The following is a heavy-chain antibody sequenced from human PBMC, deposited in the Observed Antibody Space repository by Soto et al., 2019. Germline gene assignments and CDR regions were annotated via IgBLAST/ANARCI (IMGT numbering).Heavy chain of an antibody. CDR3: ARGATVVTPNWFDP. D-gene: IGHD4-17*01. Sequence: PSETLSLTCAVSGGSISSGGYSWSWIRQPPGKGLEWIGYMYHSGSTYYNPSLKSRVTISIDRSKNQFSLKLSSVTAADTAVYYCARGATVVTPNWFDPWGQGTLVTVSS. J-gene: IGHJ5*02. CDR1: GGSISSGGYS. V-gene: IGHV4-30-2*01. CDR2: MYHSGST.